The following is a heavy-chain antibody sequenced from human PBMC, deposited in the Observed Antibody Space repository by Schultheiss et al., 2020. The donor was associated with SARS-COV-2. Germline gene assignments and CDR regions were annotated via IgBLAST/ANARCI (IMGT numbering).Heavy chain of an antibody. CDR2: IYHSGST. D-gene: IGHD1-7*01. Sequence: SETLSLTCAVSGGSISSGGYSWSWIRQPPGKGLEWIGYIYHSGSTYYNPSLKSRVTISVDTSKNQFSLKLSSVTAADTAVYYCARQGVTGTNGWFDPWGQGTLVTVSS. CDR1: GGSISSGGYS. CDR3: ARQGVTGTNGWFDP. V-gene: IGHV4-30-2*03. J-gene: IGHJ5*02.